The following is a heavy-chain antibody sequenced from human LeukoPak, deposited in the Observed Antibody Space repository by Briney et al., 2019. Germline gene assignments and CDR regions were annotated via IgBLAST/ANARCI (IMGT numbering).Heavy chain of an antibody. J-gene: IGHJ5*02. CDR2: INHSGST. Sequence: SETLSLTCAVYGGSVSGYYWSWIRQPPGKGLEWIGEINHSGSTNYNPSLKSRVTISVDTSKNQFSLKLSSVTAADTAVYYCAALSVVVVISWFDPWGQGTLVTVSS. CDR1: GGSVSGYY. D-gene: IGHD3-22*01. V-gene: IGHV4-34*01. CDR3: AALSVVVVISWFDP.